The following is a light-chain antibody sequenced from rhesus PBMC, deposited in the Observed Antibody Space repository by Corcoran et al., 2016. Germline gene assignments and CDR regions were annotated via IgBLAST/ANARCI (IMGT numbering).Light chain of an antibody. Sequence: DIQLTQSPSSLSASIGDTVTITCRASQGITNYLTWYQPQPGKDSKPLIYYTSNLENGVPSRFSGSGSGTDSILTISSLQPEDFATYYCQQHNSYPPTFGHGTKVEIK. CDR3: QQHNSYPPT. V-gene: IGKV1S14*01. CDR2: YTS. J-gene: IGKJ1*01. CDR1: QGITNY.